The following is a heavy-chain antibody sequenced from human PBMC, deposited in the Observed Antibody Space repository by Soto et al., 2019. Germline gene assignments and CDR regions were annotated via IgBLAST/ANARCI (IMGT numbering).Heavy chain of an antibody. D-gene: IGHD3-3*01. CDR3: AKDARAFGATIFGVVISFGMDV. J-gene: IGHJ6*02. CDR2: ISASGGST. CDR1: GFTFSSYA. V-gene: IGHV3-23*01. Sequence: PGGSLRLSCAASGFTFSSYAMSWVRQARGKGLGWVSAISASGGSTYYGDSVKGRLTISRDNSKNTLYLQMNSLRAEDTAVYYCAKDARAFGATIFGVVISFGMDVWGQGTTVTVSS.